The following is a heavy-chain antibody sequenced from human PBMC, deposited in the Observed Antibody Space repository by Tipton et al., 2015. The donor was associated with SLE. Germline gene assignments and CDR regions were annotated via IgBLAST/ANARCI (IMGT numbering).Heavy chain of an antibody. J-gene: IGHJ6*02. Sequence: SLRLSCAASGFTLSTYWMSWVRQVPGKGLEWVSAISGSGGSTYYADSVKGRFTISRDNSKNTLFLQMNSLRAEGTAVYYCARESGLYIAGHSSGWFEISGQYGMDVWGQGTTVTVSS. V-gene: IGHV3-23*01. CDR1: GFTLSTYW. CDR3: ARESGLYIAGHSSGWFEISGQYGMDV. CDR2: ISGSGGST. D-gene: IGHD6-19*01.